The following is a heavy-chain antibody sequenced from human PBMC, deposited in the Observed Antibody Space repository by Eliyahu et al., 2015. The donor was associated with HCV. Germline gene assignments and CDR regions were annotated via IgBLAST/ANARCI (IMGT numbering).Heavy chain of an antibody. J-gene: IGHJ4*02. CDR3: ARGGEMATITEDY. D-gene: IGHD5-24*01. CDR2: IYSGGST. V-gene: IGHV3-66*02. CDR1: GFTVSSNY. Sequence: EVQLVESGGGLVQPGGSLRLSCAASGFTVSSNYMSWVRQAPGKGLEWVSVIYSGGSTYYADSVKGRFTISRDNSKNTLYLQMNSLRAEDTAVYYCARGGEMATITEDYWGQGTLVTVSS.